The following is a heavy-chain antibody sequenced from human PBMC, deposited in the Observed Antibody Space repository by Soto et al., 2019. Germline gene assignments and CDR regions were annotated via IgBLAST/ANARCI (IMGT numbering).Heavy chain of an antibody. CDR1: GLTFRNDW. Sequence: PGGSLRLSCAGSGLTFRNDWLSWVRQAPGKGLEWVANINQDGSERYYVDSVRGRFTITRDNVETSLYLQLNSLRPEDTDVYYCAKETGYSYAFQPNALDVWGQGTTVTVSS. D-gene: IGHD5-18*01. J-gene: IGHJ6*02. V-gene: IGHV3-7*03. CDR3: AKETGYSYAFQPNALDV. CDR2: INQDGSER.